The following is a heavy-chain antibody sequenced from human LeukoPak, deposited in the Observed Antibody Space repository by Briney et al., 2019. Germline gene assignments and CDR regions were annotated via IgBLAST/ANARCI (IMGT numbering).Heavy chain of an antibody. D-gene: IGHD6-19*01. Sequence: ASVKVSCKASGYTFTGYYMHWVRQAPGQGLEWMGWINPNSGGTNYAQKFQGRVTMTRDTSISTAYMELSRLRSDDTAVYYCARDYFVLSSSGSYFDYWGQGTLVTVSS. V-gene: IGHV1-2*02. CDR3: ARDYFVLSSSGSYFDY. J-gene: IGHJ4*02. CDR1: GYTFTGYY. CDR2: INPNSGGT.